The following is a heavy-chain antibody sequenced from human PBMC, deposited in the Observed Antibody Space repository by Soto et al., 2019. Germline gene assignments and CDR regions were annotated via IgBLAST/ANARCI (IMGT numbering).Heavy chain of an antibody. CDR1: GFTFSTYA. Sequence: AGGSLRLSCAVSGFTFSTYAMSRVRQAPGKGLEWVSGISGSGGSTYFADSVKGRFTMSRDNSKNTLYLQMNSLRAEDTAVYYCANAYYYDTSGYFDLWGRGTLVTVSS. CDR3: ANAYYYDTSGYFDL. D-gene: IGHD3-22*01. J-gene: IGHJ2*01. V-gene: IGHV3-23*01. CDR2: ISGSGGST.